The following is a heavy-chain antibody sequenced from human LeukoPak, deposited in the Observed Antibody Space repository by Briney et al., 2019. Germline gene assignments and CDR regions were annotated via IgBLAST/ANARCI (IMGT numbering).Heavy chain of an antibody. V-gene: IGHV3-30*19. J-gene: IGHJ4*02. D-gene: IGHD3-10*01. CDR2: ISYDGSKK. Sequence: GGSLRLSCAASGFTFSSYGMHWVRQAPGKGLEWVAVISYDGSKKYYADSVKGRFTISRDNSKNTLYLQMNSLRAEDTAVYYCARDYLPSSKTYYYGSGSYYHFDYWGQGTLVTVSS. CDR1: GFTFSSYG. CDR3: ARDYLPSSKTYYYGSGSYYHFDY.